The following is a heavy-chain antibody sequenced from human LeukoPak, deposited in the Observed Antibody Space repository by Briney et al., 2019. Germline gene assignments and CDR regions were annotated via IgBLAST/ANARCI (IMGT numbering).Heavy chain of an antibody. D-gene: IGHD6-13*01. CDR3: ASAIAAAGVYYMDV. CDR1: GFTFSDYY. J-gene: IGHJ6*03. V-gene: IGHV3-11*04. CDR2: ISSSGSTI. Sequence: GGSLRLSCAASGFTFSDYYMSWIRQAPGKGLEWVSYISSSGSTIYYADSVKGRFTISRDNAKNSLYLQMNSLRAEDTAVCYCASAIAAAGVYYMDVWGKGTTVTVSS.